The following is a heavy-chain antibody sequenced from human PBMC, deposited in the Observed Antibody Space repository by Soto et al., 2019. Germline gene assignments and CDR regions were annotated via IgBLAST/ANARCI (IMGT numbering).Heavy chain of an antibody. CDR3: ARAPNHDILTGYTGPYYYGMDV. Sequence: ASVKVSCKASGYTFTSYDINWVRQATGQGLEWMGWMNPNSGNTGYAQKFQGRVTMTRNTSISTAYMELSSLRSEDTAVYYCARAPNHDILTGYTGPYYYGMDVWGQGTTVTVSS. D-gene: IGHD3-9*01. V-gene: IGHV1-8*01. J-gene: IGHJ6*02. CDR1: GYTFTSYD. CDR2: MNPNSGNT.